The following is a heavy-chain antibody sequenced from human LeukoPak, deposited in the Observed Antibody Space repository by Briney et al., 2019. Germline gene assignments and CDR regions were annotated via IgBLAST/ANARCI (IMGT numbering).Heavy chain of an antibody. V-gene: IGHV4-61*08. CDR1: GGSISSGDYY. J-gene: IGHJ5*02. CDR3: ARGLRLMTTVTTYWFDP. D-gene: IGHD4-17*01. Sequence: SQTLSLTCTVSGGSISSGDYYWSWIRQPPGKGLEWIGYIYYSGSTNYNPSLKSRVTISVDTSKNQFSLKLSSVTAADTAVYYCARGLRLMTTVTTYWFDPWGQGTLVTVSS. CDR2: IYYSGST.